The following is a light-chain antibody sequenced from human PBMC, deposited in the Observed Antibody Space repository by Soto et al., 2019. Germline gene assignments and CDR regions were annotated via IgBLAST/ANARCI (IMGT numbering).Light chain of an antibody. CDR3: QQYENWPRT. CDR1: QSVGIK. V-gene: IGKV3-15*01. CDR2: GAS. J-gene: IGKJ4*01. Sequence: EIVMTQSPATLSVSPGERATLSCRASQSVGIKLAWYQQKPGQSPRLLIYGASTRATGIPARFSGSGSGTEFTLTISSLQSEYCEVSYCQQYENWPRTFGGGDKVAIK.